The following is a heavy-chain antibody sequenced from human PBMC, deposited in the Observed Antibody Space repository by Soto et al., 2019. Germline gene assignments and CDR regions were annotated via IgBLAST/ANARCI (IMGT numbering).Heavy chain of an antibody. J-gene: IGHJ4*02. D-gene: IGHD3-16*01. CDR2: IYYSGST. CDR1: GGSISSGDYY. CDR3: ARGDLYFDD. Sequence: SETLSLTCTVSGGSISSGDYYWSWIRQPPGKGLEWIGYIYYSGSTYYNPSLKSRVTIPVDTSKNQFSLKLSSVTAADTAVYSCARGDLYFDDWGKGTLVTVSS. V-gene: IGHV4-30-4*01.